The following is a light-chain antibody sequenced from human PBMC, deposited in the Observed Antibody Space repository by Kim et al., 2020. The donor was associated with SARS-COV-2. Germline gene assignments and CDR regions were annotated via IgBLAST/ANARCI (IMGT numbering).Light chain of an antibody. Sequence: DIQLTQSPSFLSASVGDRVTITCRASQGIRNNLAWFHQKPGKAPTLLIYAASTIQSGVPSRFSGSGSGTEFTLTISSLQPEDFATYYCQHLNSYPLTFGGGTKVDIK. J-gene: IGKJ4*01. CDR2: AAS. CDR1: QGIRNN. V-gene: IGKV1-9*01. CDR3: QHLNSYPLT.